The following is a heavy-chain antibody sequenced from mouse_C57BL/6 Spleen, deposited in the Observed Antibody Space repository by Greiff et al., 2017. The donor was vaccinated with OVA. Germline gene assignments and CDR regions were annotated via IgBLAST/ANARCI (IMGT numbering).Heavy chain of an antibody. Sequence: EVQRVESGGGLVKPGGSLKLSCAASGFTFSDYGMHWVRQAPEKGLEWVAYISSGSNTIYYADTVKGRFTISRDNAKNTLFLQMTSLRSEDTAMYYCAKGLGRRWYFDYWGQGTTLTVSS. J-gene: IGHJ2*01. CDR1: GFTFSDYG. D-gene: IGHD4-1*01. V-gene: IGHV5-17*01. CDR2: ISSGSNTI. CDR3: AKGLGRRWYFDY.